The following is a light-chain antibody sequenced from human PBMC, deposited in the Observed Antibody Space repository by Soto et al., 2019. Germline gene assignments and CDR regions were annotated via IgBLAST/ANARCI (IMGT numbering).Light chain of an antibody. CDR1: SRDVGIYNY. J-gene: IGLJ2*01. CDR2: DVT. V-gene: IGLV2-11*01. CDR3: CSYAGNYTLL. Sequence: QSALTQPRSVSGSPGQSVTVSCTGTSRDVGIYNYVSWYQQRPGRAPKVMIYDVTKRPSGVPDRFSGSKSANTASLTISGLQADDEADYYCCSYAGNYTLLFGGGTKVTVL.